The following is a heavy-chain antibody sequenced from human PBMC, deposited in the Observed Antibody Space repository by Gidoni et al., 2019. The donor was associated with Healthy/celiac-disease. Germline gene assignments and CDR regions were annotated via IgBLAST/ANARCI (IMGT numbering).Heavy chain of an antibody. CDR3: ANLATVTTAYYYYGMDV. CDR1: GFTFCSYA. V-gene: IGHV3-23*01. J-gene: IGHJ6*02. Sequence: EVQLLESGGGLVQPGGSLRLSCAASGFTFCSYAMSWVRQAPGKGLEWVSAISGSGGSTSYADSVKGRFTISRENSKNTLYLQMNSLRAEDTAVYYCANLATVTTAYYYYGMDVWGQGTTVTVSS. D-gene: IGHD4-17*01. CDR2: ISGSGGST.